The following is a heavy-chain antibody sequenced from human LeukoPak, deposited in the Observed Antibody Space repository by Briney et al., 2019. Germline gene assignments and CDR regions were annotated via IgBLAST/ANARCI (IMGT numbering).Heavy chain of an antibody. D-gene: IGHD3-10*01. CDR1: GFTFSSYA. Sequence: GGSLRLSCAASGFTFSSYAMHWVRQAPGKGLEWVAVISYDGSNKYYADSVKGRFTISRDNSKNTLYLQMNSLRAEDTAVYYCARRTMVRGRAQNWFDPWGQGTLVTVSS. V-gene: IGHV3-30*04. CDR2: ISYDGSNK. J-gene: IGHJ5*02. CDR3: ARRTMVRGRAQNWFDP.